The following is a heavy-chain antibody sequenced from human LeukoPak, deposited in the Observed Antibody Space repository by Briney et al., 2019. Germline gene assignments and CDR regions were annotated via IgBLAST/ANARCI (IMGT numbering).Heavy chain of an antibody. CDR1: GYTFTSYD. Sequence: ASVKVSCKASGYTFTSYDINWVRQATGQGLEWMGWMNPNSGNTGYAQKFQGRVTMTRNTSISTAYMELSSLRSEDTAAYYCARLDYGGTNDAFDIWGQGTMVTVSS. CDR3: ARLDYGGTNDAFDI. V-gene: IGHV1-8*01. CDR2: MNPNSGNT. J-gene: IGHJ3*02. D-gene: IGHD4-23*01.